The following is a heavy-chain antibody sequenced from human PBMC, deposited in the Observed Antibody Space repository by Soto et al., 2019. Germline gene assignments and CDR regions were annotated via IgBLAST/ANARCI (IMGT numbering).Heavy chain of an antibody. J-gene: IGHJ6*02. CDR1: GGTFSSYA. V-gene: IGHV1-69*01. Sequence: QVQLVQSGAEVKKPGSSVKVSCKASGGTFSSYAISWVRQAPGQGLEWMGGIIPIFGTANYAQKFQGRVTITADESTSTAYMELSSLRSEDTAVYYCAGYGSGSRYYYYYGMDVWGQGTTVTVSS. CDR3: AGYGSGSRYYYYYGMDV. CDR2: IIPIFGTA. D-gene: IGHD3-10*01.